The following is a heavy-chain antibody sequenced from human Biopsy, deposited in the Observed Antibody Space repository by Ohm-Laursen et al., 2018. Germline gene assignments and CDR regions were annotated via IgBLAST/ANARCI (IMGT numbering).Heavy chain of an antibody. CDR2: INPVAEAT. V-gene: IGHV1-46*01. D-gene: IGHD2-21*01. Sequence: SVKVSCKSSGYNFGNYYINWVRKVPGQGLEWLGVINPVAEATMYAQKFQDRITMTRDTSTNTVYMDLTSLTSEDTAVYYCARESPLRLGVCGAIRCFKEVFGMDVWGQGTAVTVSS. J-gene: IGHJ6*02. CDR3: ARESPLRLGVCGAIRCFKEVFGMDV. CDR1: GYNFGNYY.